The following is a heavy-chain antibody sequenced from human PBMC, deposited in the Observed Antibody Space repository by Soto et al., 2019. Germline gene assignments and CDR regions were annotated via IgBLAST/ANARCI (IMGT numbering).Heavy chain of an antibody. CDR3: AREGINNYNEYYFDS. D-gene: IGHD4-4*01. J-gene: IGHJ4*02. CDR1: GFTFSSYS. Sequence: PGGSLSLSCAASGFTFSSYSMNWVRQAPGKGLEWVSSISGSGNYTHYADFLRGRFTISRDNAKTSLYLQMNSLRAEDTAVYYCAREGINNYNEYYFDSWGQGTVDTVSS. V-gene: IGHV3-21*01. CDR2: ISGSGNYT.